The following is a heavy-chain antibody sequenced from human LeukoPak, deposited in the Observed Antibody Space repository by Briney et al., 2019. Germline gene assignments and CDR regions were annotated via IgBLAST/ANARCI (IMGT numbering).Heavy chain of an antibody. D-gene: IGHD5-18*01. CDR2: INPSSGST. J-gene: IGHJ4*02. V-gene: IGHV1-46*01. CDR3: ARVLGAHRYGSIDH. Sequence: AASVKVSCKASGYTFTTYYMHWVRQAPGQGLEWMGIINPSSGSTSYAQKFQGRVTMTRDTSTSTVYMELSSLGSEDTAIYYCARVLGAHRYGSIDHWGQGTLVTVSS. CDR1: GYTFTTYY.